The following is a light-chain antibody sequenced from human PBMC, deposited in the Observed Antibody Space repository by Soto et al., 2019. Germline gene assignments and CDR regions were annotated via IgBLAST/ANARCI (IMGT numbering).Light chain of an antibody. CDR1: SSDIGLYNF. Sequence: QSALTQPASVSGSAGQSISISCTGTSSDIGLYNFVSWYQQRPGQAPKLLIFDVSHRPSGISDRFSGSKSGYTASLTISGLQAEDEADYYCNSYTSTSPPYVFGTG. V-gene: IGLV2-14*01. J-gene: IGLJ1*01. CDR3: NSYTSTSPPYV. CDR2: DVS.